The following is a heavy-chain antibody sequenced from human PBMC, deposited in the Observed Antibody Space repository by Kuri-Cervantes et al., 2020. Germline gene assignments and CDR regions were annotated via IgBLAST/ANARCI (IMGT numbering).Heavy chain of an antibody. D-gene: IGHD2-2*01. J-gene: IGHJ6*02. V-gene: IGHV1-8*02. CDR1: GGTFSSYA. CDR2: MNPNSGNT. CDR3: ARVIPARYCSSTSCPYYYYYGMDV. Sequence: ASVKVSCKASGGTFSSYAISWVRQAPGQGLEWMGWMNPNSGNTGYAQKFQGRVTMTRNTSISTAYMELSSLRSEDKAVYYCARVIPARYCSSTSCPYYYYYGMDVWGQGTTVTVSS.